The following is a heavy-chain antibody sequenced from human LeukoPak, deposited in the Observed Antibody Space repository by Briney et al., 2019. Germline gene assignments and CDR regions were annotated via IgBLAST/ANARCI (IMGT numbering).Heavy chain of an antibody. Sequence: PGGSLRLSCAASGFTFSSYGMHWVRQAPGKGLEWVAVIWYDGSNKYYAGSVKGRFTISRDNSKNTLYLQMNSLRAEDTAVYYCARDEYYYDSSGYYINWGQGTLVTVSS. CDR2: IWYDGSNK. J-gene: IGHJ4*02. CDR1: GFTFSSYG. CDR3: ARDEYYYDSSGYYIN. V-gene: IGHV3-33*01. D-gene: IGHD3-22*01.